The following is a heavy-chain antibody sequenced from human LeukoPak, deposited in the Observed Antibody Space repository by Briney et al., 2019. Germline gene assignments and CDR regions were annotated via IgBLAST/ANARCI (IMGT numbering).Heavy chain of an antibody. CDR1: GFIVSSNY. J-gene: IGHJ4*02. CDR3: AKDLGRVRGVIIGFDY. CDR2: IYSGGST. V-gene: IGHV3-53*01. Sequence: GGSLRLSCAASGFIVSSNYMTWVRQAPGKGLEWVSVIYSGGSTYYADSVKGRFTISRDNSKNTLYLQMSSLRAEDTAVYYCAKDLGRVRGVIIGFDYWGQGTLVTVSS. D-gene: IGHD3-10*01.